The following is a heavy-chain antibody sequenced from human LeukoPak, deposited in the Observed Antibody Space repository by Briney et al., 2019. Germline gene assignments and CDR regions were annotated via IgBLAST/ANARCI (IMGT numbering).Heavy chain of an antibody. Sequence: SETLSLTCAVYGGSFSGYYWSWIRQPPGKGLEWIGEINHSGSTNYNPSLKSRATISVDTSKSQFSLKLSSVTATDTAVYYCARVRTPWDVWGSYRYYNWFDPWGQGTLVTVSS. J-gene: IGHJ5*02. CDR1: GGSFSGYY. D-gene: IGHD3-16*02. CDR2: INHSGST. CDR3: ARVRTPWDVWGSYRYYNWFDP. V-gene: IGHV4-34*01.